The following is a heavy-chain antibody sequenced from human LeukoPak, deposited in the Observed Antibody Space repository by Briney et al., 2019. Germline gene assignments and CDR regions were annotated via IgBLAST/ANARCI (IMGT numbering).Heavy chain of an antibody. CDR3: ARDSGSGYYDY. Sequence: GGSLRLSCAASGFTFSSYSMNWVRQAPGKGLEWVSSISSSSSYIYYADSVKGRFTMSRDNAKNSLYLQMNSLRAEDTAVYYCARDSGSGYYDYWGQGTLVTVSS. D-gene: IGHD3-22*01. CDR1: GFTFSSYS. CDR2: ISSSSSYI. V-gene: IGHV3-21*01. J-gene: IGHJ4*02.